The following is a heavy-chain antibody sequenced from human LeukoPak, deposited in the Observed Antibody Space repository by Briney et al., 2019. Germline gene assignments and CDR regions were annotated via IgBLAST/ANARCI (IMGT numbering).Heavy chain of an antibody. V-gene: IGHV3-23*01. CDR3: AKSGRPVSNYYFDY. D-gene: IGHD3-10*01. CDR1: GFTISSYA. J-gene: IGHJ4*01. CDR2: ISGSGGST. Sequence: GGSLRLSCAASGFTISSYAMSWVRQAPGKGLEWVSGISGSGGSTYYGESVKGRFTISRDNSKNTLYLQVNSLRAEDTAVYYCAKSGRPVSNYYFDYWGQGTLVTVSS.